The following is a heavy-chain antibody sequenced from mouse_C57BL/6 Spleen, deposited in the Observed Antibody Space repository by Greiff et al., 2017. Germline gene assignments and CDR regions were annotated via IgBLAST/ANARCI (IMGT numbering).Heavy chain of an antibody. D-gene: IGHD1-1*01. CDR3: ERYFYGSSWFAY. CDR1: GYTFTSYW. V-gene: IGHV1-64*01. Sequence: VQLQQPGAELVKPGASVKLSCKASGYTFTSYWMHWVKQRPGQGLEWIGMILPNSGSTNYNEKFKSKATLTVAKSSSTAYMQLSSLTSEDSAVYYCERYFYGSSWFAYWGQGTLVTVSA. J-gene: IGHJ3*01. CDR2: ILPNSGST.